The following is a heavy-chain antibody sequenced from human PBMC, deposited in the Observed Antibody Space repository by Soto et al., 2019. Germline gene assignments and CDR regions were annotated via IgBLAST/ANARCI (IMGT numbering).Heavy chain of an antibody. V-gene: IGHV3-30*18. CDR3: AKSRDYYYDMNV. CDR1: GFTFSSYG. Sequence: GGSLRLSCAASGFTFSSYGMQWVRQAPGKGLEWVAVISFDGTNEDHADSVKGRFTISRDNSKNTLYLQMNSLRADDTAVYYCAKSRDYYYDMNVWGQGTTVTVSS. J-gene: IGHJ6*02. CDR2: ISFDGTNE. D-gene: IGHD2-2*01.